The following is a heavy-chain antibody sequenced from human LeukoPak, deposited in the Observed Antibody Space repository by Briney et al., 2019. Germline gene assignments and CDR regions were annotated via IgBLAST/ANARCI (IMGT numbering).Heavy chain of an antibody. Sequence: PSETLSLTCTVSGGSISSYYWSWIRQPPGKGLEWIGYIYYSGSTNYNPSLKSRVTISVDTSKNQFSLKLSSVTAADTAVYYCAWASGSSSAYFDYWGQGTLVTVSS. D-gene: IGHD3-22*01. J-gene: IGHJ4*02. CDR1: GGSISSYY. CDR2: IYYSGST. CDR3: AWASGSSSAYFDY. V-gene: IGHV4-59*01.